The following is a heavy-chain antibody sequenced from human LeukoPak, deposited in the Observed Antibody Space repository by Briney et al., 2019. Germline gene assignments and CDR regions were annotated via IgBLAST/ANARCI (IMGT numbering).Heavy chain of an antibody. D-gene: IGHD5-18*01. CDR1: GGSISSGDYY. J-gene: IGHJ4*02. V-gene: IGHV4-30-4*01. CDR3: AREDPPHTATFL. Sequence: SETLSLTCTVSGGSISSGDYYWSWIRQPPGKGLEWIGYIYYSGSTYYNPSLKSRVTISVDTSRNQFSLKLSSVTAADTAVYYCAREDPPHTATFLWGQGTLVAVSS. CDR2: IYYSGST.